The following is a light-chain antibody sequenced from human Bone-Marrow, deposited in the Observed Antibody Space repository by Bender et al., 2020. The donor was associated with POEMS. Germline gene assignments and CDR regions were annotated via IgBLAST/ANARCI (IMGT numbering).Light chain of an antibody. Sequence: QSALTQPRSVSGSPGQSVTISCTGTSSDVGGYNYVSWYQQHPGKAPKLMIYDVTKRPSGVPDRFSGAKSGDAASLTISGLQAEDEADYYCCSYAGGAWVFGGGTKVTVL. CDR1: SSDVGGYNY. J-gene: IGLJ3*02. CDR2: DVT. V-gene: IGLV2-11*01. CDR3: CSYAGGAWV.